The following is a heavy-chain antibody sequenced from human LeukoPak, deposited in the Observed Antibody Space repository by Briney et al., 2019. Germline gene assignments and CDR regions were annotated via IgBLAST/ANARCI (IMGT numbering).Heavy chain of an antibody. CDR3: ARGLNYYDSSGYFDY. D-gene: IGHD3-22*01. V-gene: IGHV1-69*13. Sequence: ASVKVSCKASGGSFSSDAISWVRQAPGQGLEWMGGIIPIFGTANYAQKFQGRVTITADESTSTAYMELSSLRSEDTAVYYCARGLNYYDSSGYFDYWGQGTLVTVSS. CDR1: GGSFSSDA. J-gene: IGHJ4*02. CDR2: IIPIFGTA.